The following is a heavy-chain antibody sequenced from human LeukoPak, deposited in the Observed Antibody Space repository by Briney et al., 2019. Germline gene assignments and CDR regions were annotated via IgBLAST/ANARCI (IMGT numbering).Heavy chain of an antibody. CDR1: GGSFSGYY. CDR2: INHSGST. J-gene: IGHJ4*02. V-gene: IGHV4-34*01. Sequence: PSETLSLTCAVYGGSFSGYYWSWIRQPPGKGLEWIGEINHSGSTNYNPSLKSRVTISVDTSKNQFSLKLSSVTAADTAVYYCARRVVVGLLWFGESSASKRGYFDYWGQGTLVTVSS. CDR3: ARRVVVGLLWFGESSASKRGYFDY. D-gene: IGHD3-10*01.